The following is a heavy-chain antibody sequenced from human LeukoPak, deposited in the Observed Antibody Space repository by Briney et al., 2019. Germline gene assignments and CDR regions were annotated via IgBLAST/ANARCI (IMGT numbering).Heavy chain of an antibody. Sequence: SVKVSCKASGGTFSSYTISWVRQAPGQGLEWMGRIIPIFGTANYAQKFQGRVTITTDESTSTAYMELSSLRSEDTAVYYCASEGARWVGFDYWGQGTLVTVSS. V-gene: IGHV1-69*05. CDR1: GGTFSSYT. J-gene: IGHJ4*02. D-gene: IGHD3-10*01. CDR3: ASEGARWVGFDY. CDR2: IIPIFGTA.